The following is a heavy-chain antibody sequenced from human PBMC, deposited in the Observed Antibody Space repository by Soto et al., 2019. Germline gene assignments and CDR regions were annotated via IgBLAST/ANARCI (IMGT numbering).Heavy chain of an antibody. CDR1: GGSISSGGYY. J-gene: IGHJ4*02. D-gene: IGHD5-12*01. CDR2: IYYSGGT. Sequence: SETLSLTCTVSGGSISSGGYYWSWIRQHPGKGLEWIGYIYYSGGTYYNPSLKSRVTISVDTSKNQFSLKLSSVTAADTAVYYCARCRDGYNYVDYWGQGTLVTVSS. CDR3: ARCRDGYNYVDY. V-gene: IGHV4-31*03.